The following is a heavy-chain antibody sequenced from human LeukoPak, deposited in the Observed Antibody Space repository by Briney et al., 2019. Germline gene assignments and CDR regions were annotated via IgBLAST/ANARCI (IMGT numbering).Heavy chain of an antibody. J-gene: IGHJ4*02. V-gene: IGHV4-34*01. Sequence: PSETLSLTCAVYGGSFSGYYWSWIRQPPGKGLEWIGEINHSGSTNYNPSLKSRVTISVDTSKNQFSLKLSSVTAADTAVYYCARVVGYYFDYWGQGTLVTVSS. CDR1: GGSFSGYY. D-gene: IGHD1-26*01. CDR3: ARVVGYYFDY. CDR2: INHSGST.